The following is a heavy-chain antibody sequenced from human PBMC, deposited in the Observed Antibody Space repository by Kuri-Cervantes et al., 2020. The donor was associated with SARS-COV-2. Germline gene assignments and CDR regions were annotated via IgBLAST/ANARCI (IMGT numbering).Heavy chain of an antibody. Sequence: SVKVSCKASGGTFSSYAISWVRQAPGQGLEWMGGIIPIFGTANYAQKFQGRVTITADESTSTAYMELSSLRSEDTAVYYCARDRVLDSGSYYDYWGQGTRVTVSS. CDR1: GGTFSSYA. V-gene: IGHV1-69*13. D-gene: IGHD1-26*01. CDR2: IIPIFGTA. CDR3: ARDRVLDSGSYYDY. J-gene: IGHJ4*02.